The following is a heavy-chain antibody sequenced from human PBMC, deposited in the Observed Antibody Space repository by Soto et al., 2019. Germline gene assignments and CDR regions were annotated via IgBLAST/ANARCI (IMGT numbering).Heavy chain of an antibody. CDR2: ISYDGSNK. V-gene: IGHV3-30*18. CDR1: GFTFSNYG. J-gene: IGHJ4*02. D-gene: IGHD3-22*01. CDR3: AKVLEGYYDSSGYIDY. Sequence: QVQLVESGGSVVQPGRSLRLSCAASGFTFSNYGMHWVRQAPGKGLEWVAVISYDGSNKYYADSVKGRFTISRDNSKNALYLQMNSLRAEDTAVYYCAKVLEGYYDSSGYIDYWGQGTLVTVSS.